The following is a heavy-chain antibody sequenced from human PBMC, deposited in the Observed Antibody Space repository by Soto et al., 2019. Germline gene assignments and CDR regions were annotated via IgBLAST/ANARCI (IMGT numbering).Heavy chain of an antibody. CDR2: IYSGGST. J-gene: IGHJ3*02. CDR3: ARGGDYISDDAFDI. V-gene: IGHV3-53*04. D-gene: IGHD4-17*01. Sequence: PWVSLRHSCAASGFTVSNNYISWVRQAPGKGLEWVSVIYSGGSTYYADSVKGRFTISRHNSKNTLYLQMNSLRAEDTAVYYCARGGDYISDDAFDIWGQGTMVTVSS. CDR1: GFTVSNNY.